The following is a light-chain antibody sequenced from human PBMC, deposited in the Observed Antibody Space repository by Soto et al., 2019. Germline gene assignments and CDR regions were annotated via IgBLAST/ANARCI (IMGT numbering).Light chain of an antibody. CDR3: SSYTSSRTYV. J-gene: IGLJ1*01. Sequence: QSALTQPPSVSGSPGQSVTISCTGTSSDVGNYNRVSWYQQPPGTAPKVIIYEVSNRPSGVPDRFSGSKSGNTASLTISGLEAEDEADYYCSSYTSSRTYVFGTGTQLTVL. V-gene: IGLV2-18*02. CDR2: EVS. CDR1: SSDVGNYNR.